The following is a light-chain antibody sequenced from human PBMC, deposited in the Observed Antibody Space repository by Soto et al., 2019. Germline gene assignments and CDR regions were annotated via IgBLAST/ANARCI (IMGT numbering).Light chain of an antibody. CDR1: SSDVGNYDS. Sequence: QSALTQPPSASGSPGQSVTISCTGTSSDVGNYDSVSWYQHHPGKAPQAVIYEVNKRPSGVPDRFSGSKSGSSASLAITGLQAEDEAHYYCLSYDSSLSALVFGGGTKLTVL. J-gene: IGLJ3*02. V-gene: IGLV2-8*01. CDR3: LSYDSSLSALV. CDR2: EVN.